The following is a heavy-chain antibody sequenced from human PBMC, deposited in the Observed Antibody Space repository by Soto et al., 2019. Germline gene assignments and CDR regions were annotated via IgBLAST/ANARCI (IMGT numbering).Heavy chain of an antibody. Sequence: SETLSLTCTVSGGSISSGDYYWSWIRQPPGKGLEWIGYIYYSGSTYYNPSLKSRVTISVDTSKNQFSLKLSPVTAADTAVYYCARANTVTVPDFDYWGQGTLVTVSS. D-gene: IGHD4-4*01. CDR3: ARANTVTVPDFDY. CDR1: GGSISSGDYY. CDR2: IYYSGST. V-gene: IGHV4-30-4*01. J-gene: IGHJ4*02.